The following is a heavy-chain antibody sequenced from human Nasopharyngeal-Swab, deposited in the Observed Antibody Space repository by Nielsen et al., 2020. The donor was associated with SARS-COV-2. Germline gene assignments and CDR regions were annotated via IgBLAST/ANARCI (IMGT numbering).Heavy chain of an antibody. J-gene: IGHJ3*02. V-gene: IGHV1-2*02. CDR1: GYTFTGYY. CDR3: ARVDCSNTSCYLEFEAFDI. Sequence: ASVKVSCKASGYTFTGYYMHWVRQAHGQGLEWMGWINPNSGGTNYAQKFQGRVTMTRDTSISTAYMGLSRLRSDDTAVYYCARVDCSNTSCYLEFEAFDIWGQGTMVTVSS. D-gene: IGHD2-2*01. CDR2: INPNSGGT.